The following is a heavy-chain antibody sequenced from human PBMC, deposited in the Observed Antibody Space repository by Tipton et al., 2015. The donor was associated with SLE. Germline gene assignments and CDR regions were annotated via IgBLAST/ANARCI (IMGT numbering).Heavy chain of an antibody. CDR1: GGSFSGYY. D-gene: IGHD2-8*01. J-gene: IGHJ3*02. CDR2: IYHSGST. Sequence: TLSLTCAVYGGSFSGYYWSWIRQPPGKGLEWIGNIYHSGSTFYNPSLKSRVTISVDTSKNQFSLKLSSVTAADTAVYYCAREWAHDAFDIWGQGTMVTVSS. CDR3: AREWAHDAFDI. V-gene: IGHV4-34*01.